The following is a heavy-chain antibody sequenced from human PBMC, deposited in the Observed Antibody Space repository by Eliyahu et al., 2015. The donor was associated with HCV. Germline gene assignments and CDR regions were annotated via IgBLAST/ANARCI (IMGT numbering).Heavy chain of an antibody. CDR1: GFTFSSYA. Sequence: EVQLLESGGGLVQPGGSLRLSXAASGFTFSSYAMSWARQAPGKGLGWVSAISGSGGSTYYADSVKGRFTISRDNSKNTLYLQMNSLRAEDTAVYYCASSYVLLWFRELSDYYYGMDVWGQGTTVTVSS. D-gene: IGHD3-10*01. CDR3: ASSYVLLWFRELSDYYYGMDV. CDR2: ISGSGGST. V-gene: IGHV3-23*01. J-gene: IGHJ6*02.